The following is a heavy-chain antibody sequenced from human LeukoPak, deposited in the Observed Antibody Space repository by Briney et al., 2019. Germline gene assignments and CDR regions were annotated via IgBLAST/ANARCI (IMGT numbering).Heavy chain of an antibody. CDR2: LWSDGSNK. CDR1: GFIFNTYG. Sequence: GGSLRLSCAASGFIFNTYGMHWVRQAPGEGLEWVAFLWSDGSNKCYTDSVKGRFTISRDNSKNTLYLQMNSLRAEDTAVYYGARGYDSSGYYYYYYYYGMDVWGQGTTVTVSS. V-gene: IGHV3-30*02. D-gene: IGHD3-22*01. J-gene: IGHJ6*02. CDR3: ARGYDSSGYYYYYYYYGMDV.